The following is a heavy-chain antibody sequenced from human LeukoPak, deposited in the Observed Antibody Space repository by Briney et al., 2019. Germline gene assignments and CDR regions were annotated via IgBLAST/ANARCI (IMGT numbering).Heavy chain of an antibody. CDR2: INHSGST. CDR1: GGSFSGYY. V-gene: IGHV4-34*01. J-gene: IGHJ5*02. D-gene: IGHD2-15*01. CDR3: ATRSVVVVVAATQDWFDP. Sequence: SETLYLTCAVYGGSFSGYYWSWIRQPPGKGLEWIGEINHSGSTNYNPSLKSRVTISVDTSKNQFSLKLSSVTAADTAVYYCATRSVVVVVAATQDWFDPWGQGTLVTVSS.